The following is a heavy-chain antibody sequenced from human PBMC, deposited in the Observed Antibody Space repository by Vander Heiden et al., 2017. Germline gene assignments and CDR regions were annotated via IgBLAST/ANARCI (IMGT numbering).Heavy chain of an antibody. CDR3: ARARYSGSYYYGMDV. V-gene: IGHV3-20*04. CDR1: GFTFDDDG. D-gene: IGHD1-26*01. J-gene: IGHJ6*02. CDR2: IIYNGGGT. Sequence: EAPLVESGGGVVRPGGSLRPSCEASGFTFDDDGMSWVRQAPGKGLEWVSVIIYNGGGTRYADSVKGRFTISRDNAKKSLYLQMDSLRAEDTAFYYCARARYSGSYYYGMDVWGQGTTVTVSS.